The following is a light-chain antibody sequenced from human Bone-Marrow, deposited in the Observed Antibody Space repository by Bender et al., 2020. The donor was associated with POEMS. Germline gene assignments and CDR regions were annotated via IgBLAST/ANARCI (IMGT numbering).Light chain of an antibody. Sequence: QSALTQPASVSGSPGQSITISCTGTSSDVGGYKYVSWYQQHPGKAPKLMIYEVSKRPSGVPDRFSGSKSGNTASLTVSGLQAEDEADYYCTSYAGSNNLVIGGGTKLTVL. CDR2: EVS. CDR1: SSDVGGYKY. V-gene: IGLV2-8*01. CDR3: TSYAGSNNLV. J-gene: IGLJ2*01.